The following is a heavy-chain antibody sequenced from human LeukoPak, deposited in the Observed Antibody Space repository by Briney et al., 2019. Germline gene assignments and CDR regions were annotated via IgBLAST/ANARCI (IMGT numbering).Heavy chain of an antibody. CDR3: ASVPREAYCGGDCYPDY. CDR1: GGSISSYY. J-gene: IGHJ4*02. D-gene: IGHD2-21*02. CDR2: IYYSGST. V-gene: IGHV4-59*01. Sequence: PSETLSLTCTVSGGSISSYYWSWIRQPPGKGLEWIGYIYYSGSTNYNPSLKSRVTISVDTSKNQFSLKLSSVTAADTAVYYCASVPREAYCGGDCYPDYWDQGTLVTVSS.